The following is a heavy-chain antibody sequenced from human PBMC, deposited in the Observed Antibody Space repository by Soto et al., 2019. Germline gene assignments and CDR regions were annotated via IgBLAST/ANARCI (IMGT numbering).Heavy chain of an antibody. CDR1: GGSISNYY. D-gene: IGHD2-2*01. Sequence: PSETLSLTCTVSGGSISNYYWIWIRQPAGKGLEWIGRIYTSGSTDYNPSLKSRVTMSVDTSKNQFSLRLSSVTAADTAVYYCARGHCTSTSCYPSDYWGQGALVTVSS. CDR2: IYTSGST. CDR3: ARGHCTSTSCYPSDY. V-gene: IGHV4-4*07. J-gene: IGHJ4*02.